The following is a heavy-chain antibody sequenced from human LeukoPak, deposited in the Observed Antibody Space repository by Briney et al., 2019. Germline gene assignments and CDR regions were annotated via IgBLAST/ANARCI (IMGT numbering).Heavy chain of an antibody. V-gene: IGHV4-31*03. J-gene: IGHJ6*02. Sequence: KTSQTLSLTCTVSGGSVSSGVYYWTWIRQHPGKGLEWIGHIHYSGTIYYNPSLESRVTISTDTSKSQLSLRLSSVTAADTAVYYCARMGVVAAAAHLDYYGMDVWGQGTTVTVSS. CDR3: ARMGVVAAAAHLDYYGMDV. CDR1: GGSVSSGVYY. CDR2: IHYSGTI. D-gene: IGHD6-13*01.